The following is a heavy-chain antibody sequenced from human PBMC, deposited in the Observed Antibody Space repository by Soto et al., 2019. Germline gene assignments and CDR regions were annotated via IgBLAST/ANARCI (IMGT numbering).Heavy chain of an antibody. CDR1: GGTFSSYA. V-gene: IGHV1-69*01. Sequence: GAAVKVSCKASGGTFSSYAISWVRQAPGQGLEWMGGIIPIFGTANYAQKFQGRVTITADESTSTAYMELSSLRSEDTAVYYCARLRRDCXGGSCPPGVYYYYGMDVWGQGTTVTVSS. CDR2: IIPIFGTA. J-gene: IGHJ6*02. CDR3: ARLRRDCXGGSCPPGVYYYYGMDV. D-gene: IGHD2-15*01.